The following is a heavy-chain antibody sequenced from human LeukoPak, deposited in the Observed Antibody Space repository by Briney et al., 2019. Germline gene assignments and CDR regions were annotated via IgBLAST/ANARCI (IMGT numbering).Heavy chain of an antibody. D-gene: IGHD6-13*01. V-gene: IGHV4-39*07. CDR1: GGSISSSSYY. Sequence: PSETLSLTCTVSGGSISSSSYYWGWIRQPPGKGLEWIGSIYYSGSTYYNPSLKSRVTISVDTSKNQFSLKLSSVTAADTAVYYCARVYSSSWYKYYYYYYMDVWGKGTTVTVSS. CDR3: ARVYSSSWYKYYYYYYMDV. CDR2: IYYSGST. J-gene: IGHJ6*03.